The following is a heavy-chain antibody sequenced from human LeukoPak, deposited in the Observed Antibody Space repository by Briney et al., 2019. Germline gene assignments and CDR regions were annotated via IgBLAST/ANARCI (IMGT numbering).Heavy chain of an antibody. CDR3: ASFELDTFGGYQADY. Sequence: GGSLRLSCAASGFTFSSYWMNWVRQAPGKGLEWVSSISSSSSYIYYADSVKGRFTISRDNAKNSLYLQMNSLRAEDTAVYYCASFELDTFGGYQADYWGQGTLVTVSS. CDR1: GFTFSSYW. D-gene: IGHD3-16*01. V-gene: IGHV3-21*01. CDR2: ISSSSSYI. J-gene: IGHJ4*02.